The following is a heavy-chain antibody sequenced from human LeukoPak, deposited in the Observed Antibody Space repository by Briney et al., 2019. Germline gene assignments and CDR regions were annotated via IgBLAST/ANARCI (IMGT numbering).Heavy chain of an antibody. CDR2: ISSSGSYI. CDR1: GFTFSSYS. Sequence: GGSLRLSCAASGFTFSSYSMNWVRQAPGKGLEWVSSISSSGSYIYYADSVKGRFTISRDNAKNSLYLQMNSLRAEDTAVYYCARSIYGSGTRGFDYWGQGTLVTVSS. V-gene: IGHV3-21*01. J-gene: IGHJ4*02. CDR3: ARSIYGSGTRGFDY. D-gene: IGHD3-10*01.